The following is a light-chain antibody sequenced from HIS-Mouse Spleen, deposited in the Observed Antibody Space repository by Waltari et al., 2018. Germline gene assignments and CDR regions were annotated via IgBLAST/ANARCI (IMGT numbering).Light chain of an antibody. CDR1: SSNLGSNY. J-gene: IGLJ1*01. Sequence: QSVLTQPPSASGTPGQRVTIPCSGSSSNLGSNYVSWYQQLPGTAPKLLIYRNNQRPSGVPDRFSGSKSGTSASLAISGLRSEDEADYYCAAWDDSLSGYVFGTGTKVTVL. CDR3: AAWDDSLSGYV. V-gene: IGLV1-47*01. CDR2: RNN.